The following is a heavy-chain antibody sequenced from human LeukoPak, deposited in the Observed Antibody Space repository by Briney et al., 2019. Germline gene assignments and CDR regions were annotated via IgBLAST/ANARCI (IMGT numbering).Heavy chain of an antibody. V-gene: IGHV1-69*13. Sequence: SVKVSCKASGGTFGSYAISWVRQAPGQGLEWMGGIIPIFGTANYAQKFQGRVTITADESTSTAYMELSSLRSEDTAVYYCARAPVVIRTNYYYYYMDVWGKGTTVTVSS. CDR1: GGTFGSYA. CDR2: IIPIFGTA. J-gene: IGHJ6*03. D-gene: IGHD3-22*01. CDR3: ARAPVVIRTNYYYYYMDV.